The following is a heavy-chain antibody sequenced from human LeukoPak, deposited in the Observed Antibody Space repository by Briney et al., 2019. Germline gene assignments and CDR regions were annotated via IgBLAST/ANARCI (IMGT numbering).Heavy chain of an antibody. J-gene: IGHJ5*02. CDR3: ARDSSGYYSPLWFDP. Sequence: GGSLRLSCAASGFAFSSYWMSWVRQAPGKGLEWVANIKQDGSEKYYVDSVKGRFTISRDNAKNSLYLQMNSLRAEDTAVYYCARDSSGYYSPLWFDPWGQGTLVTVSS. CDR2: IKQDGSEK. CDR1: GFAFSSYW. V-gene: IGHV3-7*01. D-gene: IGHD3-22*01.